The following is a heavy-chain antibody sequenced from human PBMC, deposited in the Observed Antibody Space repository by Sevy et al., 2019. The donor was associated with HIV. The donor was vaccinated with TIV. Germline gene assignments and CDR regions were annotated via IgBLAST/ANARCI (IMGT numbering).Heavy chain of an antibody. CDR3: TTPYYDFWSGYYDAFDI. V-gene: IGHV3-15*01. D-gene: IGHD3-3*01. CDR2: IKSKTDGGTT. J-gene: IGHJ3*02. Sequence: GGSLRLSCAASGFTFSNAWMSWVRQAPGKGLEWVGRIKSKTDGGTTDYAAPVKGRFTISRDDSRNTLYLQMNSLKTEATAVYYCTTPYYDFWSGYYDAFDIWGQGTMVTVSS. CDR1: GFTFSNAW.